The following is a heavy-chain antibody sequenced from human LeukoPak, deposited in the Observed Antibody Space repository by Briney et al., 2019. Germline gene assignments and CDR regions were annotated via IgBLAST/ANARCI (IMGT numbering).Heavy chain of an antibody. J-gene: IGHJ4*02. Sequence: GASVKVSCKASGYTYSSYIMYWVRQAPGQRLEWMGWINAGNGDTKYSQKFQGRVTITRDTSASTAYMELSSLRSEDTAVYYCARDSGEYYFDYWGQGTLDTVSS. V-gene: IGHV1-3*01. CDR2: INAGNGDT. CDR3: ARDSGEYYFDY. CDR1: GYTYSSYI. D-gene: IGHD2-15*01.